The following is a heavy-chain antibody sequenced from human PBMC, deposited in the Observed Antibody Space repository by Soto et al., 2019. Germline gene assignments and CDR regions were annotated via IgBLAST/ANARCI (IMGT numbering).Heavy chain of an antibody. V-gene: IGHV2-70*04. CDR1: GFSLSTSGMR. J-gene: IGHJ6*02. Sequence: SGPTLVNPTQTLTLTCTFSGFSLSTSGMRVSWIRQPPGKALEWLARIDWDDDKFYSTSLKTRLTISKDTSKNQVVLTMTNMDPVDTATYYCARMVGYCSSTSCYTYGMDVWGQGTTVTVS. CDR2: IDWDDDK. CDR3: ARMVGYCSSTSCYTYGMDV. D-gene: IGHD2-2*02.